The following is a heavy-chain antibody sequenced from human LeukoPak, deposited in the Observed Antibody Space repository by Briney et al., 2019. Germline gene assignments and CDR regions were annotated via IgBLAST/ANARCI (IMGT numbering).Heavy chain of an antibody. CDR2: INPNSGGT. Sequence: GASVKVSCKASGYTFTGYFMHWVRQAPGQGPEWMGWINPNSGGTNYAQKFQGRVTMTRDTSISTAYMELSRLRSDDTAVYYCARDKGSGYDYYFDYWGQGTLVTVSS. J-gene: IGHJ4*01. CDR1: GYTFTGYF. D-gene: IGHD5-12*01. V-gene: IGHV1-2*02. CDR3: ARDKGSGYDYYFDY.